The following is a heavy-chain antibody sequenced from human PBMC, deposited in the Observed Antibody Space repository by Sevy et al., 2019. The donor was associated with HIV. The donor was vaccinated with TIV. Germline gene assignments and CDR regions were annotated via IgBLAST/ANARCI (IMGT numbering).Heavy chain of an antibody. Sequence: SETLSLTCTVSGDAINTYYWSWIWQPPGKGLEWIGYVSHSGNTNYNPSLKSRVSMSLDTSTNQFSLKVKPVTDADTAVYYCARLRWDLVVVPGATPGCYFDSWGQWTLVTVSS. CDR1: GDAINTYY. CDR3: ARLRWDLVVVPGATPGCYFDS. J-gene: IGHJ4*02. V-gene: IGHV4-59*08. CDR2: VSHSGNT. D-gene: IGHD2-2*02.